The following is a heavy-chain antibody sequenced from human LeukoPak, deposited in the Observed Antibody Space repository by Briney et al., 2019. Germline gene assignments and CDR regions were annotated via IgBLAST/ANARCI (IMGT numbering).Heavy chain of an antibody. Sequence: PSETLSLTCAVYGGSFSGYYWSWIRQPPGKGLEWIGEINHSGSTNYDPSLKSRVTISVDTSKNQFSLKLRSVTAADTAVYYCARVGDHLSFDYWGQGTPVTVSS. V-gene: IGHV4-34*01. CDR2: INHSGST. D-gene: IGHD2-21*02. J-gene: IGHJ4*02. CDR3: ARVGDHLSFDY. CDR1: GGSFSGYY.